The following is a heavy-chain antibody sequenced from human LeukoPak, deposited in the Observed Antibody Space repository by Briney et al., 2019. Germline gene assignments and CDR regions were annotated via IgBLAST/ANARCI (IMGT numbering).Heavy chain of an antibody. CDR3: AKDLVLTGTYYFDY. CDR1: GFTFSSYA. D-gene: IGHD1-7*01. CDR2: ISGSGGST. V-gene: IGHV3-23*01. Sequence: GGSLRLSCAASGFTFSSYAMSWVRQAPGKGLEWVSAISGSGGSTYYADSVKGRFTIPRDNSKNTLYLQMNSLRAEDTAVYYCAKDLVLTGTYYFDYWGQGTLVTVSS. J-gene: IGHJ4*02.